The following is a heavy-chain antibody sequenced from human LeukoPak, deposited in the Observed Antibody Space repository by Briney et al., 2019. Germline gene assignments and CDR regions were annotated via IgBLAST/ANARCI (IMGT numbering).Heavy chain of an antibody. CDR2: INTGNGNT. CDR1: GYTFTSYA. Sequence: ASVKVSCTASGYTFTSYAMHWVRQAPGQRLEWMGWINTGNGNTKYSQEFQGRVTITRDTSASTAYMELSSLRSGDMAVYYCARVVRYSGGPLTDLLPYYFDYWGQGTLVTVSS. V-gene: IGHV1-3*03. CDR3: ARVVRYSGGPLTDLLPYYFDY. J-gene: IGHJ4*02. D-gene: IGHD6-19*01.